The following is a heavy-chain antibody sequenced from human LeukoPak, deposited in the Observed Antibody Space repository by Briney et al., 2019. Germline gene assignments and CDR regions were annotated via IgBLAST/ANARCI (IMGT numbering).Heavy chain of an antibody. D-gene: IGHD6-6*01. CDR1: GGTFSSYA. J-gene: IGHJ5*02. Sequence: SVKVSCKASGGTFSSYAISWVRQAPGQGLEWMGGIIPIFGTANYAQKFQGRVTITADKSTSTVYMELSSLRSEDTAVYYCARDAGGPYINSSEWFDPWGQGTLVTVSS. CDR2: IIPIFGTA. CDR3: ARDAGGPYINSSEWFDP. V-gene: IGHV1-69*06.